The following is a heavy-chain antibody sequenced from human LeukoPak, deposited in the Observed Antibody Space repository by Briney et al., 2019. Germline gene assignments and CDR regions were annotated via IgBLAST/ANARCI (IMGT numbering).Heavy chain of an antibody. Sequence: PGASVKVSCKASGYTFTSHDIDWVRQATGQELEWMGWMNPNSGNTGYAQKFQGRVTMTRDTSISTVYMELSSLTSEDTAVYYCARGLVRGRFDRDVWGQGTTVTVSS. D-gene: IGHD3-10*01. CDR3: ARGLVRGRFDRDV. CDR2: MNPNSGNT. J-gene: IGHJ6*02. V-gene: IGHV1-8*01. CDR1: GYTFTSHD.